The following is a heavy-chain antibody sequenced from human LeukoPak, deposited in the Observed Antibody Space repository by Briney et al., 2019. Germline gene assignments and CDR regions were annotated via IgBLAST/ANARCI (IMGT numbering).Heavy chain of an antibody. CDR3: AKGGRRGYYYYYYMDV. CDR2: ISRTGSYI. Sequence: PGGSLRLSCAASGFTFSSYNMNWVRQAPGRGLEWVSSISRTGSYIYYADSVKGRFTISRDNAQNSLYLQMNSLRAEDTAVYYCAKGGRRGYYYYYYMDVWGKGTTVTVSS. V-gene: IGHV3-21*04. J-gene: IGHJ6*03. CDR1: GFTFSSYN. D-gene: IGHD3-10*01.